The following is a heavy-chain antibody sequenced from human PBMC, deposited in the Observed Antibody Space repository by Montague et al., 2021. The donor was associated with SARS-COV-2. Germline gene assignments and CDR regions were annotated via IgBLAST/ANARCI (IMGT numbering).Heavy chain of an antibody. J-gene: IGHJ6*02. CDR3: ARDASSSRWLRGRERYHFYPMDV. Sequence: SETLSLTCTIHGGSFSGGSFSGFYWHWVRQAPGKWLEWIGEINDSGSTNYKPSLSSRATITVDKPDNQLSRSLRSVTAADTGVYNCARDASSSRWLRGRERYHFYPMDVWGQGTTVTVSS. V-gene: IGHV4-34*01. CDR2: INDSGST. D-gene: IGHD1-1*01. CDR1: GGSFSGFY.